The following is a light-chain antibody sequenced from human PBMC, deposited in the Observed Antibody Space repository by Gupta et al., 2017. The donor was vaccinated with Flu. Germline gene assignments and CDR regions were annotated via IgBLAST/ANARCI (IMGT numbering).Light chain of an antibody. Sequence: ISCTGTNSNYVSWYQQHPGKTPRLIIYDVSERPSGVPDRFSGSKSGNTASLTISGLQAEDEADYYCCSHAVTFYVFGPGTEVTVL. V-gene: IGLV2-11*03. J-gene: IGLJ1*01. CDR3: CSHAVTFYV. CDR1: NSNY. CDR2: DVS.